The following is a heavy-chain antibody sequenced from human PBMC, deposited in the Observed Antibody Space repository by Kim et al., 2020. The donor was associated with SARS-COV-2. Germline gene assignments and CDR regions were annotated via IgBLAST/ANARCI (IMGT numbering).Heavy chain of an antibody. CDR2: IIPIFGTA. Sequence: SVKVSCKASGGTFSSYAISWVRQAPGQGLEWMGGIIPIFGTANYAQKFQGRVTITADESTSTAYMELSSLRSEDTAMYYCARDGENDYYFDNWGPGTLVTASS. V-gene: IGHV1-69*13. CDR3: ARDGENDYYFDN. CDR1: GGTFSSYA. J-gene: IGHJ4*02. D-gene: IGHD2-21*02.